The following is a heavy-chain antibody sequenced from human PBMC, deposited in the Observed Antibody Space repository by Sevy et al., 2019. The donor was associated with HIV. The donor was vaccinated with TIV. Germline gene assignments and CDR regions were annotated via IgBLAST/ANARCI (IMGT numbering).Heavy chain of an antibody. CDR2: IIPIFGTA. CDR1: GGTFSSYA. CDR3: ARVGVGARRDYYSMDV. D-gene: IGHD1-26*01. J-gene: IGHJ6*02. V-gene: IGHV1-69*13. Sequence: ASVKVSCKASGGTFSSYAISWVRQAPGQGLEWMGGIIPIFGTANYAQKFQGRVTITADESTSTAYMELSSLRSEDTAVYYCARVGVGARRDYYSMDVWGQGTTVTVSS.